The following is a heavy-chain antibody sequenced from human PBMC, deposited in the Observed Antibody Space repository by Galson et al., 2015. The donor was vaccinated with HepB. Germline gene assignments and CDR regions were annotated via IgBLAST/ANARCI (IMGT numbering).Heavy chain of an antibody. D-gene: IGHD4-17*01. CDR3: VRPPTPGDNDY. Sequence: QSGAEVKKPGESLKISCKASGYSFVTHWIGWVRQMPGKGLEWMGIIYPGDSDSRYSPSFQGQVTISADKSINTAYLQWTSLEASDTAMYYCVRPPTPGDNDYWGQGTRVTVSS. J-gene: IGHJ4*02. CDR2: IYPGDSDS. CDR1: GYSFVTHW. V-gene: IGHV5-51*03.